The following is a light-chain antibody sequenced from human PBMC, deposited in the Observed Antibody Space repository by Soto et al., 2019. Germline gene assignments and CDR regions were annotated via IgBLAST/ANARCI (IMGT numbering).Light chain of an antibody. CDR3: QQYNSLWK. J-gene: IGKJ1*01. V-gene: IGKV1-5*01. CDR2: DAS. CDR1: QSISSW. Sequence: DIQMTQSPSTLSASVGDRVTITCRASQSISSWLAWYQQKPGKAPKLLIYDASSLESGVPSRFSGSGSGTEFTLTISSLQPGDFATYYCQQYNSLWKFGQGTKVDIK.